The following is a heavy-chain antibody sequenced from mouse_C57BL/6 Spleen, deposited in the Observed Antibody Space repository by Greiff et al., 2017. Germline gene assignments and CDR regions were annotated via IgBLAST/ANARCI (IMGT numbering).Heavy chain of an antibody. Sequence: QVQLQQSGAELMKPGASVKLSCKATGYTFTGYWIEWVKQRPGHGLEWIGEILPGSGSTNYNEKFKGKATFTADTSSNTAYMQLSILTTEDSAIYYCARRITTVVERYFDYWGQGTTLTVSS. CDR1: GYTFTGYW. J-gene: IGHJ2*01. V-gene: IGHV1-9*01. D-gene: IGHD1-1*01. CDR2: ILPGSGST. CDR3: ARRITTVVERYFDY.